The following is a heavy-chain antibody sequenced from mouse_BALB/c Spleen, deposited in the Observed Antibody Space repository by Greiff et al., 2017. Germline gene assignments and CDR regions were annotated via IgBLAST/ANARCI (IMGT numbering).Heavy chain of an antibody. CDR2: ISNLAYSI. CDR1: GFTFSDYG. Sequence: DVMLVESGGGLVQPGGSRKLSCAASGFTFSDYGMAWVRQAPGKGPEWVAFISNLAYSIYYADTVTGRFTISRENAKNTLYLEMSSLRSEDTAMYYCARGDYFDYWGQGTTLTVSS. CDR3: ARGDYFDY. V-gene: IGHV5-15*02. J-gene: IGHJ2*01.